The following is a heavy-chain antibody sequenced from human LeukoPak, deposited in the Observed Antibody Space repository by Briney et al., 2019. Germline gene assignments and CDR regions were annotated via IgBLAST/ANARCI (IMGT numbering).Heavy chain of an antibody. D-gene: IGHD2-21*02. V-gene: IGHV4-4*07. CDR2: IYTSGST. J-gene: IGHJ3*02. CDR1: GGSISSYY. CDR3: ASIGDYCGGDCYSSNDAFDI. Sequence: SETLSLTCTVSGGSISSYYWSWIRQPAGKGLEWIGRIYTSGSTNYNPSLKSRVTMSVDTSKHQFSLKLSSVTAADTAVYYCASIGDYCGGDCYSSNDAFDIWSQGTMVTVPS.